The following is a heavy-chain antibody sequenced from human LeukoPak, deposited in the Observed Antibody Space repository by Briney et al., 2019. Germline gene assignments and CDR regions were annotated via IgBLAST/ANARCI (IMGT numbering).Heavy chain of an antibody. D-gene: IGHD4-17*01. Sequence: ASVKVSCKASGYTFTGYYMHWVRQAPGQGLEWMGWINPNSGGTNYAQKFQGRVTMTRDTSISTAYMELSRLRSDDTAVYYCARDTDDYGDYGWYYYYGMGVWGQGTTVTVSS. CDR1: GYTFTGYY. J-gene: IGHJ6*02. CDR2: INPNSGGT. V-gene: IGHV1-2*02. CDR3: ARDTDDYGDYGWYYYYGMGV.